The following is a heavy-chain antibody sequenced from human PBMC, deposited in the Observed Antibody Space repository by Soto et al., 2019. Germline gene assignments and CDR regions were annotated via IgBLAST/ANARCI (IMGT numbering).Heavy chain of an antibody. D-gene: IGHD2-2*01. CDR2: ISGSGGST. J-gene: IGHJ4*02. Sequence: AGWSLRLSCASSVFTFISYAMRWVRQAPGKGLEWVSAISGSGGSTYYADSVKGRFTISGDNSKNTLYLQMNSLRAEDTAVYYCAKEPDIVVVPAATGVDYWGQGTLVTVSS. V-gene: IGHV3-23*01. CDR3: AKEPDIVVVPAATGVDY. CDR1: VFTFISYA.